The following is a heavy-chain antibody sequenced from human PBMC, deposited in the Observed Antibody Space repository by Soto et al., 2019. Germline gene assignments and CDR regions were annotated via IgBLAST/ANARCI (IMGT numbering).Heavy chain of an antibody. CDR3: ARDPSRRRYCSSTSCEGFDP. Sequence: SETLSLTCTVSGGSISSGGYYWSWIRQHPGKGLEWIGYIYYSGSTYYNPSLKSRVTISVDTSKNQFSLKLSSVTAADTAVYYCARDPSRRRYCSSTSCEGFDPWGQGTLVTVSS. J-gene: IGHJ5*02. D-gene: IGHD2-2*01. V-gene: IGHV4-31*03. CDR1: GGSISSGGYY. CDR2: IYYSGST.